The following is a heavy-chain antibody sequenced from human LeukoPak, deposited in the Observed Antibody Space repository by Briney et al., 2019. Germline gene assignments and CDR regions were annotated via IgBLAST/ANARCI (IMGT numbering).Heavy chain of an antibody. CDR1: RGTFSSYT. CDR2: IIPILGIA. J-gene: IGHJ5*02. D-gene: IGHD3-3*01. V-gene: IGHV1-69*02. Sequence: ASVKVSCKACRGTFSSYTISWVRQAPAQGLEWMGRIIPILGIANYAQKFQGRVTITADKSTSTAYMELSSLRSEDTAVYYCASDDFWRGGLFDPWGQGTLVTVSS. CDR3: ASDDFWRGGLFDP.